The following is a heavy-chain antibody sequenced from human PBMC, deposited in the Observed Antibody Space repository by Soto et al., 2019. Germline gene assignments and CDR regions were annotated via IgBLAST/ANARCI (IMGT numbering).Heavy chain of an antibody. CDR3: AREGSYSDYNFEHGIQLWYFDF. CDR1: GGSINTFY. D-gene: IGHD5-12*01. Sequence: KPSETLSLTCTVSGGSINTFYWSWVRQPAGKGLEWIGRIFSSGSTSFNPSLESRVAMSVDTSKNHFSLNLSSVTAADMAVYYCAREGSYSDYNFEHGIQLWYFDFWGQGALVTVSS. J-gene: IGHJ4*02. CDR2: IFSSGST. V-gene: IGHV4-4*07.